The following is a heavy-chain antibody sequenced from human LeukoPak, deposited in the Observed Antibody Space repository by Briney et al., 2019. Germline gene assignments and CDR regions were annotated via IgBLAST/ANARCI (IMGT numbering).Heavy chain of an antibody. Sequence: ASVKVSCNASGYTFTGYYIHWVRQAPGQGLEWMGWINSNSGGTNYAQKFQGRVTMTRDTSTTTAYMELNRLRSDDTAVYYCARVRRPEYSSSSYYYYMDVWGKGTTVTVSS. CDR2: INSNSGGT. CDR1: GYTFTGYY. D-gene: IGHD6-6*01. J-gene: IGHJ6*03. V-gene: IGHV1-2*02. CDR3: ARVRRPEYSSSSYYYYMDV.